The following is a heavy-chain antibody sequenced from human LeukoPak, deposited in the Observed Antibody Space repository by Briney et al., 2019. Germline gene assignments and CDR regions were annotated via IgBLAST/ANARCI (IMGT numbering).Heavy chain of an antibody. CDR1: GGSISSGDYY. J-gene: IGHJ5*02. CDR2: IYYSGST. D-gene: IGHD2-21*01. CDR3: AREAYCGGDCYDGWFDP. Sequence: PSQTLSLTCTVSGGSISSGDYYWSWIRQPPGKGLEWIEYIYYSGSTYYNPSLKSRVTISVDTSKNQFSLKLSSVTAADTAVYYCAREAYCGGDCYDGWFDPWGQGTLVTVSS. V-gene: IGHV4-30-4*08.